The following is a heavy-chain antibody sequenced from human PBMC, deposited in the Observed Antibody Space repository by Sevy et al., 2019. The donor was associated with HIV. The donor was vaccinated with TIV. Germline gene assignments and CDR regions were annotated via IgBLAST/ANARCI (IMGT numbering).Heavy chain of an antibody. D-gene: IGHD6-13*01. V-gene: IGHV4-34*01. CDR3: ARKAIAAAGTMSNYYYGMDV. Sequence: SETLSLTCAVYGGSLSGYYWSWIRQPPGKGLEWIGEFNNSGGTNNNPSFKSRVTISVDTSKNQFSLKLSSVTAADTAVYYCARKAIAAAGTMSNYYYGMDVWGQGTTVTVSS. J-gene: IGHJ6*02. CDR2: FNNSGGT. CDR1: GGSLSGYY.